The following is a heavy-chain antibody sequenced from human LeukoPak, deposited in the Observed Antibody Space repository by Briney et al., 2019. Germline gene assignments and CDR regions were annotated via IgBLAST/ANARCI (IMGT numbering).Heavy chain of an antibody. CDR3: ARDHQIRTKDYYYYYYMDV. D-gene: IGHD1-14*01. V-gene: IGHV1-69*05. Sequence: SVKVSCKASGGTFSGYAISWVRQAPGQGLEWMGRIIPIFGTANYAQKFQGRVTITTDESTSTAYMELSSLRSEDTAVYYCARDHQIRTKDYYYYYYMDVWGKGTTVTVSS. J-gene: IGHJ6*03. CDR1: GGTFSGYA. CDR2: IIPIFGTA.